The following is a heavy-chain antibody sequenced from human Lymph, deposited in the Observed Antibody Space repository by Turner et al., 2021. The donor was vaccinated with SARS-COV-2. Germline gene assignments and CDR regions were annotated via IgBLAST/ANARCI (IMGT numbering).Heavy chain of an antibody. D-gene: IGHD1-26*01. Sequence: VQVKKVDLGLGKPTEKLSLNCTVSGGSISSSSYYWGWIRQPPGKGLEWFWNFFYSVITYYNPSLKSRVTISEDSSKNQFALKLTSVSVADAAVYYCGVGPTRLYFQHWGQGTLVTVSS. J-gene: IGHJ1*01. CDR1: GGSISSSSYY. CDR3: GVGPTRLYFQH. V-gene: IGHV4-39*01. CDR2: FFYSVIT.